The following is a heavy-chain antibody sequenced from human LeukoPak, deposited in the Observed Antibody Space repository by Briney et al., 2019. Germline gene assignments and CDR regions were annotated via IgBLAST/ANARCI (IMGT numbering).Heavy chain of an antibody. CDR3: ALQLLADNWFDP. Sequence: ASVTVSCKVSGYTLTELSMHWVRQAPGKGLEWMGGFDPEDGETIYAQKFQGRVTMTEDTSTDTAYMELSSLRSEDTAVYYCALQLLADNWFDPWGQGTLVTVSS. V-gene: IGHV1-24*01. J-gene: IGHJ5*02. CDR2: FDPEDGET. CDR1: GYTLTELS. D-gene: IGHD2-2*01.